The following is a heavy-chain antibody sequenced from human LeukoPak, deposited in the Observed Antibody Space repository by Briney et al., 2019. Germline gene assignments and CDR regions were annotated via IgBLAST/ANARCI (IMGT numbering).Heavy chain of an antibody. Sequence: GGSLRLSCAASGFTFSSYEMNWVRQAPGKGLEWVSYISSSGSTIYYADSAKGRFTISRDNAKNSLYLQMNSLRAEDTAVYYCARDGGSSEMATKSGIDYWGQGTLVTVSS. CDR2: ISSSGSTI. J-gene: IGHJ4*02. CDR1: GFTFSSYE. D-gene: IGHD5-24*01. V-gene: IGHV3-48*03. CDR3: ARDGGSSEMATKSGIDY.